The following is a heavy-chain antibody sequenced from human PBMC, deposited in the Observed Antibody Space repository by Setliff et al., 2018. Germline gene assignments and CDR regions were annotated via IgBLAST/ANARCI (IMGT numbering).Heavy chain of an antibody. CDR1: GGSISNYY. Sequence: ASETLSLTCSVSGGSISNYYWSWIRQPPGKGLEWIGYIDTSGSTNYNPSLKSRVSISKDTSKDQLSLNLSFVTAADTAVYYCAREPTHTGYYYLDVWGKGTTVTVSS. V-gene: IGHV4-4*08. D-gene: IGHD2-15*01. J-gene: IGHJ6*03. CDR2: IDTSGST. CDR3: AREPTHTGYYYLDV.